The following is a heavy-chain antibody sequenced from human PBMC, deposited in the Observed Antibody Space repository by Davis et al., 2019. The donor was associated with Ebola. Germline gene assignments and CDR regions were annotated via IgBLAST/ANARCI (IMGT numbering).Heavy chain of an antibody. D-gene: IGHD7-27*01. V-gene: IGHV3-23*01. CDR2: ISSGGDT. CDR3: AREGQGSGDHYFDY. CDR1: GFTFSDSA. Sequence: GESLKISCATSGFTFSDSAMSWVRQAPGRGLEWVSVISSGGDTYYGDSVKGRFTISRDNSKNTVYIQMNSLRAEDTAVYYCAREGQGSGDHYFDYWGQGTLVTVSS. J-gene: IGHJ4*02.